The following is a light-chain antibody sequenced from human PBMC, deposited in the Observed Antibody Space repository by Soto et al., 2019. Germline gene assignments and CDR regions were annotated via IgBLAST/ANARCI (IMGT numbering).Light chain of an antibody. CDR1: SSDVGGYSY. J-gene: IGLJ1*01. CDR2: DVS. V-gene: IGLV2-14*03. Sequence: QSALTQPASVSGSPGQSITISCTGTSSDVGGYSYVSWYQHHPGKAPKLMIYDVSSRPSGVSNRFSGSKSGNTASLTISGLQAEDEADYYCSSYTSSSTLDVFGTGTKVTVL. CDR3: SSYTSSSTLDV.